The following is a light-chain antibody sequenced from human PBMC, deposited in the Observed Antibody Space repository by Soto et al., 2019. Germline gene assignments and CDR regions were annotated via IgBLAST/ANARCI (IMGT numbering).Light chain of an antibody. CDR1: QSVDTY. CDR3: QQRSDRPYT. J-gene: IGKJ2*01. Sequence: EIVLTQSPATLSFSPGERATLSCRASQSVDTYLVWYQQRPGQAPRLLIFDASHRATGIPARFSGSGSGTDFTLTISSLEPEDFAVYYCQQRSDRPYTFGQGTKLEIK. CDR2: DAS. V-gene: IGKV3-11*01.